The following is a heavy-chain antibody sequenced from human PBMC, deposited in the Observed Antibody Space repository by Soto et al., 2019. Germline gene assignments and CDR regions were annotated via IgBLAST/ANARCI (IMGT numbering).Heavy chain of an antibody. V-gene: IGHV1-69*02. CDR2: IIPILGIA. J-gene: IGHJ5*02. CDR3: ARGNENTYYYDTINWFDP. CDR1: GGTFSSYT. D-gene: IGHD3-22*01. Sequence: GASVKVSCKASGGTFSSYTISWVRQAPGQGLEWMGRIIPILGIANYAQKFQGRVTITADKSTSTAYMELSSLRSEDTAVYYCARGNENTYYYDTINWFDPWGQGTLVTVSS.